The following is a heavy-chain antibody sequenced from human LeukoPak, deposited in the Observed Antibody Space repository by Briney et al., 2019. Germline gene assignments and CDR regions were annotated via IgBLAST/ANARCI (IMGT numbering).Heavy chain of an antibody. V-gene: IGHV3-23*01. CDR2: INISGGST. J-gene: IGHJ4*02. CDR3: AKGRYYYDSSGYPDY. CDR1: GFTFSSYA. D-gene: IGHD3-22*01. Sequence: GGSLSLSCAASGFTFSSYAMSWVRQAPAQGLDLVSAINISGGSTYYADPVKGRFTISRDNSKNTLYLQMNSLRAEDTAVYYCAKGRYYYDSSGYPDYWGQGTLVTVSS.